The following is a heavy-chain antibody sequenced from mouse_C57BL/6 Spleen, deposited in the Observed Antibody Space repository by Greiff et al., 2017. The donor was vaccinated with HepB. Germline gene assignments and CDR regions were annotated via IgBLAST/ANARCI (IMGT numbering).Heavy chain of an antibody. CDR1: GFNIKDYY. Sequence: DVQLQESGAELVRPGASVKLSCTASGFNIKDYYMHWVKQRPEQGLEWIGRIDPEDGDTEYAPKFQGKATLTADTSSNSAYLQLRSLTSEDNAVYYCTTVLRLIFDYWGQGTTLTVSS. J-gene: IGHJ2*01. V-gene: IGHV14-1*01. CDR3: TTVLRLIFDY. D-gene: IGHD3-2*02. CDR2: IDPEDGDT.